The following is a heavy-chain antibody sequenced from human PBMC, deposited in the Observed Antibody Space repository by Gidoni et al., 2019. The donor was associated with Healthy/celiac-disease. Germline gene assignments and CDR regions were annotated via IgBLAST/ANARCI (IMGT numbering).Heavy chain of an antibody. D-gene: IGHD3-10*01. J-gene: IGHJ4*02. V-gene: IGHV4-31*03. CDR3: ARVLWFGELSLDY. CDR1: GCSISSGGYY. CDR2: IYYSGST. Sequence: QVQLQESGPGLVKLSQTLSLTCTVSGCSISSGGYYWSWIRQHPGKGLEWIGYIYYSGSTDYNPSLKSRVTISVDTSKNQFSLKLSSVTAADTAVYYCARVLWFGELSLDYWGQGTLVTVSS.